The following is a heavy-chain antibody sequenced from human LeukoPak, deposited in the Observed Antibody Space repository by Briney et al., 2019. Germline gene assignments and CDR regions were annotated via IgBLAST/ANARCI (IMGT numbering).Heavy chain of an antibody. V-gene: IGHV1-69*04. CDR1: GDSFSSDA. Sequence: ASVKVSCKASGDSFSSDAISWVRQVPGQGYKWVGRIIPILGVTHYALKFRGRVTITADKSTSAADMELRSLTSDDTAVYYCATQSSGWHIYYFDHWGQGTLVTVSS. J-gene: IGHJ4*02. D-gene: IGHD6-25*01. CDR2: IIPILGVT. CDR3: ATQSSGWHIYYFDH.